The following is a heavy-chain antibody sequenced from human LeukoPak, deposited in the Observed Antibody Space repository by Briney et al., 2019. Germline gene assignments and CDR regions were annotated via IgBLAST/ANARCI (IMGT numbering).Heavy chain of an antibody. J-gene: IGHJ4*02. CDR1: GYTFTGYY. V-gene: IGHV1-2*02. CDR2: INPNSGGT. CDR3: ARDTLEGVGAIDFDY. D-gene: IGHD1-26*01. Sequence: ASVKVSCKASGYTFTGYYMHWVRQAPGQGLEWMGWINPNSGGTNYAQKFQGRVTMTRDTSISTAYMELSRLRSDDTAVYYCARDTLEGVGAIDFDYWGQGTLVAVSS.